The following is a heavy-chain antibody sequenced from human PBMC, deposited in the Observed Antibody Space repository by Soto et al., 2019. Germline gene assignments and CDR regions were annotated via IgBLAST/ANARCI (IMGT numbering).Heavy chain of an antibody. CDR2: IKSKTDGGTT. CDR3: TPSYYYGSGSYYLYYGMDV. D-gene: IGHD3-10*01. Sequence: GGSLRLSCAASGFTFSNAWMNWVRQAPGKGLEWVGRIKSKTDGGTTDYAAPVKGRFTISRDDSKNTLYLQMNSLKTEDTAVYYCTPSYYYGSGSYYLYYGMDVWGQGTTVTVSS. CDR1: GFTFSNAW. V-gene: IGHV3-15*07. J-gene: IGHJ6*02.